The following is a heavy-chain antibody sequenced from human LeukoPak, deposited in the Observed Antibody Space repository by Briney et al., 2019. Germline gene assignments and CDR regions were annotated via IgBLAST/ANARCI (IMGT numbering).Heavy chain of an antibody. CDR1: GFTFSSYS. CDR2: ISSSSSYI. D-gene: IGHD3-10*01. J-gene: IGHJ4*02. Sequence: GGSLRLSCAASGFTFSSYSMNWVRRAPGKGLEWVSSISSSSSYIYYADSVKGRFTISRDNAKNSLYLQINSLRAEDTAVYYCARGDYYGSGTPGYWGQGILVTVSS. CDR3: ARGDYYGSGTPGY. V-gene: IGHV3-21*01.